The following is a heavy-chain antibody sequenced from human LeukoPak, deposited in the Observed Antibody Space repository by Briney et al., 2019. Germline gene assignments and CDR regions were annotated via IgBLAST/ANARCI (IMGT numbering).Heavy chain of an antibody. CDR1: GGSFSDYY. CDR2: INHSGSA. D-gene: IGHD6-6*01. CDR3: AGSIADRLDY. V-gene: IGHV4-34*01. Sequence: LETLSLTCAVYGGSFSDYYWSWIRQPPGKGLEWIGEINHSGSANYNPSLKSRVTISVDTSKNQFSLKLSSVTAADTAVYYCAGSIADRLDYWGQGTLVTVSS. J-gene: IGHJ4*02.